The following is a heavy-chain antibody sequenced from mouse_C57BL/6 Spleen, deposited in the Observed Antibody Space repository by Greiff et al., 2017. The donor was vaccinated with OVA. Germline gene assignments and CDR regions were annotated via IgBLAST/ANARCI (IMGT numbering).Heavy chain of an antibody. V-gene: IGHV7-3*01. D-gene: IGHD4-1*01. CDR1: GFTFTDYY. J-gene: IGHJ3*01. Sequence: EVKLMESGGGLVQPGGSLSLSCAASGFTFTDYYMSWVRQPPGKALEWLGFIRNKANGYTTEYSASVKGRFTISRDNSQSILYLQMNALRAEDSATYYCARYDASGTRGPWFAYWGQGTLVTVSA. CDR3: ARYDASGTRGPWFAY. CDR2: IRNKANGYTT.